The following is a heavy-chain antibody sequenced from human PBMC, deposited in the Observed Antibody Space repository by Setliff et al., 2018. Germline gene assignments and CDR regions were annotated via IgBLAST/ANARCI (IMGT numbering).Heavy chain of an antibody. D-gene: IGHD6-19*01. J-gene: IGHJ4*02. Sequence: GESLKISCKGSGYSFTSYWIGWVRQMPGKGLEWMGIIYPGDSDTRYSPSFQGQVTISADKSISTAYLQWSSLKASDTAMYYCARQSWGGSDWSWVDYWGQGTLVTVSS. V-gene: IGHV5-51*01. CDR1: GYSFTSYW. CDR2: IYPGDSDT. CDR3: ARQSWGGSDWSWVDY.